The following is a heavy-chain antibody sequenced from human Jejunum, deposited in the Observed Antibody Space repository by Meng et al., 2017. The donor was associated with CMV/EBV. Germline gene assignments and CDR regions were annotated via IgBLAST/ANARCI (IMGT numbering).Heavy chain of an antibody. D-gene: IGHD1-7*01. CDR2: VYYAGQT. J-gene: IGHJ4*02. CDR3: ARIARYNWNYLRDY. V-gene: IGHV4-39*07. CDR1: GDSITSNNYN. Sequence: QLQLEESGPRLVQPPKTLSLTCIVSGDSITSNNYNWGWIRQPPGKRLEWIGGVYYAGQTYYNPSLKSRLTISLDKSKNQFSLKLTSATAADTAIYYCARIARYNWNYLRDYWGQGTLVTVSS.